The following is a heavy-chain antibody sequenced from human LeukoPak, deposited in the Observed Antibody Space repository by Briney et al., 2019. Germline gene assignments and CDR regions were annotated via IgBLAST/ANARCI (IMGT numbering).Heavy chain of an antibody. CDR1: GFTFSSYS. Sequence: GGSLRLSCAASGFTFSSYSMNWVRQAPGKGLEWVSSISSSSSYIYYADSVKGRFTISRDNAKNSLYLQMNSLRAEGTAVYYCARGLGFGGSGSYLDWGQGTLVTVSS. CDR3: ARGLGFGGSGSYLD. CDR2: ISSSSSYI. D-gene: IGHD3-10*01. V-gene: IGHV3-21*01. J-gene: IGHJ4*02.